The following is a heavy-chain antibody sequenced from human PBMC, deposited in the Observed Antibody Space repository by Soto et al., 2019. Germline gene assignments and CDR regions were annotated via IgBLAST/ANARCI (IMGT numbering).Heavy chain of an antibody. CDR1: GYTFTSYA. CDR2: INAGNGNT. J-gene: IGHJ6*02. V-gene: IGHV1-3*01. Sequence: ASVKVSCKASGYTFTSYAMHWVRQAPGQRLEWMGWINAGNGNTKYSQKFQGRVTITRDTSASTAYMELSSLRSEDTAVYYCASYDSSGYYYGLGYYYYGMDVWGQGTTVTV. CDR3: ASYDSSGYYYGLGYYYYGMDV. D-gene: IGHD3-22*01.